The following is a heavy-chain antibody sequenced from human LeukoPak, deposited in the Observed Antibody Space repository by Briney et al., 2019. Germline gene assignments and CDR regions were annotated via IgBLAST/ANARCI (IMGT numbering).Heavy chain of an antibody. D-gene: IGHD6-6*01. V-gene: IGHV1-2*02. J-gene: IGHJ3*02. CDR2: INPNSGGT. CDR3: ARAEYSRGRGGAFDI. CDR1: GYTFTGYY. Sequence: EASVKVSCKASGYTFTGYYMHWVRQAPGQGLEWMGWINPNSGGTNYAQKFQGRVTMTRDTSISTAYMELSRLRSDDTAVYYCARAEYSRGRGGAFDIWGQGTMVTVSS.